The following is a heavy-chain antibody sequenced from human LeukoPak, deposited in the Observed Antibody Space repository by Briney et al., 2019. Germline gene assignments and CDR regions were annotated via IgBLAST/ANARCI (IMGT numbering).Heavy chain of an antibody. V-gene: IGHV3-74*01. D-gene: IGHD5-12*01. CDR2: INSDGSNT. Sequence: PGGSLRLSCAASGFTFNIYWIHWVRQAPGTGLVWISRINSDGSNTIYADSVKGRFTISRDNAKNTLYLQMNSLRAEDTAVYYCARDSPGYGAYDLGWGQGTLVTVSS. CDR3: ARDSPGYGAYDLG. CDR1: GFTFNIYW. J-gene: IGHJ4*02.